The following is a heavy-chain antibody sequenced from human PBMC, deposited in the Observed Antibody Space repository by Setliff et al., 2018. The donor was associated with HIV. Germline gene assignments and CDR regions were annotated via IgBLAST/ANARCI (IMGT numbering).Heavy chain of an antibody. J-gene: IGHJ4*02. CDR1: GGTFGSYA. CDR3: VFWAHSGTWPFDY. V-gene: IGHV1-69*05. D-gene: IGHD3-10*01. Sequence: SVKVSCKASGGTFGSYAISWVRQAPGQGLEWLGGNIPMFGTVSYAQKFQGRVTITTDESTSTAYMDLSSLRYEDTAIYYCVFWAHSGTWPFDYWGQGTLVTVSS. CDR2: NIPMFGTV.